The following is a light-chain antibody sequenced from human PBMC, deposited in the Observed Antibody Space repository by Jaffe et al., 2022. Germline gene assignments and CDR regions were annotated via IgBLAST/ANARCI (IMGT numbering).Light chain of an antibody. CDR1: QGIDSY. V-gene: IGKV1-9*01. J-gene: IGKJ3*01. CDR2: GAS. Sequence: DIHLTQSPSFLSASVGDRVTFTCRASQGIDSYLAWYQQKPGKAPKLLIFGASTLQRGVPSRFSGSGSGTDFTLTISSLEPEDFATYYCQQLNGLFTFGPGTTVDLK. CDR3: QQLNGLFT.